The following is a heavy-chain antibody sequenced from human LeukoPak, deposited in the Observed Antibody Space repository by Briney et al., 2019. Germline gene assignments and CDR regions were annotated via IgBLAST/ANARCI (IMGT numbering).Heavy chain of an antibody. CDR2: INTRGST. D-gene: IGHD3-22*01. V-gene: IGHV4-61*02. CDR1: GGSITSGSYF. J-gene: IGHJ6*02. CDR3: ARLVRYHYDSSGYSDGYYGMDV. Sequence: PSETLSLTCTVSGGSITSGSYFWSWIRQPAGKGLEWIGRINTRGSTNYNPSLESRVTISVDTSKNQFSLKLGSVTAADTAVYYCARLVRYHYDSSGYSDGYYGMDVWGQGTTVTVSS.